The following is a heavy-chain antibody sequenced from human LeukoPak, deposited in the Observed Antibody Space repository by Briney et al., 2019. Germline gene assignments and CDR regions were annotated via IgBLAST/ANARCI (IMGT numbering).Heavy chain of an antibody. J-gene: IGHJ3*02. V-gene: IGHV4-39*01. CDR1: GGSISSSSYY. CDR2: IYYSGST. D-gene: IGHD2-2*01. CDR3: ARQKMPSCSRPFDI. Sequence: SETLSLTCTVSGGSISSSSYYWGWIRQPPGKGLEWIGSIYYSGSTYYNPSLKSRVTISVDTSKNQFSLKLSSVTAADTAVYYCARQKMPSCSRPFDIWGQGTMVTVSS.